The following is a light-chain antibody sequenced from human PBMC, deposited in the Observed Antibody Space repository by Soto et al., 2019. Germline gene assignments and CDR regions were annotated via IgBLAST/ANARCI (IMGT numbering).Light chain of an antibody. CDR3: SSYAGNYVV. Sequence: QSALTQPPSASGSPGQSVTISCTGTSSDVGGYNYVSWSQQHPGKAPKVMIYEVSKRPSGVPDRFSGSKSGNTASLTVSGLQAEDEADYYCSSYAGNYVVFGGGTKLTVL. J-gene: IGLJ2*01. CDR1: SSDVGGYNY. V-gene: IGLV2-8*01. CDR2: EVS.